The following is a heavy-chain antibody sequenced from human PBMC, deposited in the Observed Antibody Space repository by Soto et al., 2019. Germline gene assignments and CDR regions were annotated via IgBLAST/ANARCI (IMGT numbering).Heavy chain of an antibody. Sequence: QVQLVQSGAEVKKPGASVKVSCKTSGYIFTNYGISWVRQAPGQGLEWMGWINVNGGNTNYAQNLQGRVILTTDTSTSTAYMELWSLTSDDTVVYYCARDWNYIFDYWGQGSLVTVSS. V-gene: IGHV1-18*01. D-gene: IGHD1-7*01. J-gene: IGHJ4*02. CDR3: ARDWNYIFDY. CDR2: INVNGGNT. CDR1: GYIFTNYG.